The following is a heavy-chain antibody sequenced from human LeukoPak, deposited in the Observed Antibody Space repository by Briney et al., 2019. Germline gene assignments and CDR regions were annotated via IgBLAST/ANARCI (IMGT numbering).Heavy chain of an antibody. J-gene: IGHJ4*02. CDR2: ISGSGGST. Sequence: GGSLRLSCAASGFTFSSYAMSWVRQAPGKGLEWVSGISGSGGSTYYADSVKGRFTISRVNSKNTLYLQMNSLRVEDTAVYFCARAGGTQGYCSSISCSKGYWGQGTLVTVSS. V-gene: IGHV3-23*01. D-gene: IGHD2-2*01. CDR1: GFTFSSYA. CDR3: ARAGGTQGYCSSISCSKGY.